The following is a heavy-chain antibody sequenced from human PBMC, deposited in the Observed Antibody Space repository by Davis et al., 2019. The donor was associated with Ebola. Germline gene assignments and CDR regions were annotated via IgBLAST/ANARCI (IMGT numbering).Heavy chain of an antibody. D-gene: IGHD6-13*01. CDR3: AKAASGSSWYYFDY. J-gene: IGHJ4*02. Sequence: GGSLRLSCAASGFTVSSNYMSWVRQAPGKGLEWVSVIYSGGSTYYADSVKGRFTISRHNSKNTLYLQMNSLRAEDTAVYYCAKAASGSSWYYFDYWGQGTLVTVSS. V-gene: IGHV3-53*04. CDR2: IYSGGST. CDR1: GFTVSSNY.